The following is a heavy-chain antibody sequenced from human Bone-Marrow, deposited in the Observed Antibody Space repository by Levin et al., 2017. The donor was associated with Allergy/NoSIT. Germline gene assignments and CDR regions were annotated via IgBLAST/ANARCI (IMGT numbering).Heavy chain of an antibody. D-gene: IGHD3-10*01. V-gene: IGHV1-2*02. CDR3: ARDPLPNSFGEFED. J-gene: IGHJ4*02. CDR1: GYSFTGYY. Sequence: GASVKVSCKASGYSFTGYYIHWVRQAPGQGLEWMGWIYPNSGGTNYAQKFQGRVTMTRDTSISTAYMELSRLRSDDTAVYYCARDPLPNSFGEFEDWGQGTLVTVSS. CDR2: IYPNSGGT.